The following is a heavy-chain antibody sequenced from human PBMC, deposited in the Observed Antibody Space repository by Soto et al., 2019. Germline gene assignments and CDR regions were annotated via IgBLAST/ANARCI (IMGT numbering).Heavy chain of an antibody. Sequence: GGSLRLSCAASGFTFSSYAMSWVRQAPGKGLEWVSAISGSGGSTYYADSVKGRFTISRDNSKNTLYLQMNSLRAEDTAVYYCAKDQCSSTSCYVSDYWGQGTLVTVSS. CDR3: AKDQCSSTSCYVSDY. CDR2: ISGSGGST. CDR1: GFTFSSYA. J-gene: IGHJ4*02. D-gene: IGHD2-2*01. V-gene: IGHV3-23*01.